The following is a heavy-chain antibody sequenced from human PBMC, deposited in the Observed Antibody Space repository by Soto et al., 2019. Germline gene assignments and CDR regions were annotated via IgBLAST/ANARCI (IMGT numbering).Heavy chain of an antibody. CDR1: GFTFDDYA. CDR3: AKVSSSSSGIDY. V-gene: IGHV3-9*01. CDR2: ISWNSGSI. Sequence: TVGSLRLSCAASGFTFDDYAMHWVRQAPGKGLEWVSGISWNSGSIGYADSVKGRFTISRDNAKNSLYLQMNSLRAEDTALYYCAKVSSSSSGIDYWGQGTLVTVSS. D-gene: IGHD6-6*01. J-gene: IGHJ4*02.